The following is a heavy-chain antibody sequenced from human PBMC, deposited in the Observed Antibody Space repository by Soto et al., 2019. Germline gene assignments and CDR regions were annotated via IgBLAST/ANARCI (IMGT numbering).Heavy chain of an antibody. Sequence: QVQLQESGPGLVKPSQTLSLTCTVSGGSISTVDYWWSWIRQSPDMGREWIGHIYDGGRTYNNPSLESHFTRPVDAPKRQLSVTSGSGSAADTAVYYCARGPSGDKVDSWGQGTLVTVSS. CDR2: IYDGGRT. J-gene: IGHJ4*02. CDR1: GGSISTVDYW. V-gene: IGHV4-30-4*01. D-gene: IGHD7-27*01. CDR3: ARGPSGDKVDS.